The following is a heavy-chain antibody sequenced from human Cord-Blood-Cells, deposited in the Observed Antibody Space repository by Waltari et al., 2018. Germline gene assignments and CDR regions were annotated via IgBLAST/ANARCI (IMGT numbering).Heavy chain of an antibody. CDR3: ARHLTSSSWYGWYFDL. V-gene: IGHV4-39*01. D-gene: IGHD6-13*01. Sequence: QLQLQESGPGLVKPSETLSLTCTVSGGSISSSSYYWGWIRQPPGKGLEWIGRIYYSGTTYYNPSLKSRVTISVDTSKNQFSLKLSSVTAADTAVYYCARHLTSSSWYGWYFDLWGRGTLVTVSS. CDR1: GGSISSSSYY. CDR2: IYYSGTT. J-gene: IGHJ2*01.